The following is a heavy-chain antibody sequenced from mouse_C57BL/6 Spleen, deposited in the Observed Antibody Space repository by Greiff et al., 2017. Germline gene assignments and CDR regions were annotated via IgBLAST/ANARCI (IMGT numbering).Heavy chain of an antibody. CDR2: IHPNSGST. V-gene: IGHV1-64*01. D-gene: IGHD1-1*01. CDR3: ARWGGSSLYYFDY. J-gene: IGHJ2*01. CDR1: GYTFTSYW. Sequence: QVQLQQPGAELVKPGASVKLSCKASGYTFTSYWMHWVKQRPGQGLEWIGMIHPNSGSTNYNEKFKSKATLTVDKSSSTAYMQLSSLTSEDSAVYYCARWGGSSLYYFDYWGQGTTLTVSS.